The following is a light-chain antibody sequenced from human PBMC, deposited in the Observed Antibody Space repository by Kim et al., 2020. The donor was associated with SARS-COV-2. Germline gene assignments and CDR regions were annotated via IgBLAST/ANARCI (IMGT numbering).Light chain of an antibody. CDR2: GAS. CDR3: QNYDITPLT. J-gene: IGKJ2*01. V-gene: IGKV3-20*01. Sequence: LSPGERATLSCRASHSIKNNYLGWYQKKPGQTPRLLIYGASKRATGISDRFSGSGSGTDFTLTISRLEPEDFAVYYCQNYDITPLTFGQGTKLEI. CDR1: HSIKNNY.